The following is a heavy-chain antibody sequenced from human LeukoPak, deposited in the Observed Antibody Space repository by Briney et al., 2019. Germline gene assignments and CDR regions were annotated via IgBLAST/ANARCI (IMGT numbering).Heavy chain of an antibody. Sequence: ASVKVSCKASGYTFTSYYMHWVRQAPGQGLEWMGIINPSGGSTSYAQKFQGRVTMTRDMSTSTVYMERSSLRSEDTAVYYCARDTYYYDHAFDIWGQGTMVTVSS. D-gene: IGHD3-22*01. V-gene: IGHV1-46*01. CDR1: GYTFTSYY. CDR3: ARDTYYYDHAFDI. J-gene: IGHJ3*02. CDR2: INPSGGST.